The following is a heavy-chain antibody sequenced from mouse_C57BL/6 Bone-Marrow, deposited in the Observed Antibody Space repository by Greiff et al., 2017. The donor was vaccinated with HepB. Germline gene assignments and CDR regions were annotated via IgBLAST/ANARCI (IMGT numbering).Heavy chain of an antibody. D-gene: IGHD2-5*01. CDR1: GYTFTSYW. CDR3: AIFYYSNYDWFAY. CDR2: IHPSDSDT. Sequence: QVQLQQPGAELVMPGASVKLSCKASGYTFTSYWMHWVKQRPGQGLEWIGRIHPSDSDTNYNQKFKGKATLTVDKSSSTAYMQLSSLTSEDSAVYYCAIFYYSNYDWFAYWGQGTLVTVSA. V-gene: IGHV1-74*01. J-gene: IGHJ3*01.